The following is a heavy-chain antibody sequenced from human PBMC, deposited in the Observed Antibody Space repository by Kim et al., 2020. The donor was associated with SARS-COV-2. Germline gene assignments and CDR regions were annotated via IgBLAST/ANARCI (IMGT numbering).Heavy chain of an antibody. CDR2: TYYRSKWYN. J-gene: IGHJ4*02. CDR3: ARALSYSGYGWAMYYFDY. D-gene: IGHD5-12*01. Sequence: SQTLSLTCAISGDSVSSNSAAWNWIRQSPSRGLEWLGRTYYRSKWYNDYAVSLKSRITINPDTSKNQFSLQLNSVTPEDTAVYYCARALSYSGYGWAMYYFDYWGQGTLVTVSS. V-gene: IGHV6-1*01. CDR1: GDSVSSNSAA.